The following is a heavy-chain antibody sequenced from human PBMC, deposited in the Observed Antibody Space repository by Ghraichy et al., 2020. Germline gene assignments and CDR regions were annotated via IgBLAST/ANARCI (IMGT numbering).Heavy chain of an antibody. D-gene: IGHD3-16*02. V-gene: IGHV3-73*01. J-gene: IGHJ4*02. CDR1: GFTFSGSA. Sequence: GGSLRLSCAASGFTFSGSAMHWVRQASGKGLEWVGRIRSKANSYATAYAASVKGRFTISRDDSKNTAYLQMNSLKIEDTAVYYCTTMITFEGVIVTFDYWGQGTLVTVSS. CDR2: IRSKANSYAT. CDR3: TTMITFEGVIVTFDY.